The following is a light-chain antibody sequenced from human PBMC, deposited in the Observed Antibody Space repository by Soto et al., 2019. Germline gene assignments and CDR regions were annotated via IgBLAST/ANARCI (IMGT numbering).Light chain of an antibody. V-gene: IGLV1-51*01. CDR1: NSNIGNSY. CDR2: DNN. J-gene: IGLJ1*01. CDR3: GTWLSSLGFV. Sequence: SFLTXPPSGACAPRPEGTIPCPSINSNIGNSYVSWYQHLPGTAPKLLIYDNNKRPSGIPDRFSGSKSGASATLGITGLQTGDEADYYCGTWLSSLGFVFGTGTKVTVL.